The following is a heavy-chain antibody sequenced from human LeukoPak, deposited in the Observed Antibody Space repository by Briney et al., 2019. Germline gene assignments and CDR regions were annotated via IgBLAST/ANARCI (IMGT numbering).Heavy chain of an antibody. J-gene: IGHJ4*02. Sequence: PSQTLSLTCTVSGGSISSGDYYWSWIRQPPGKGREWIGYIYYSGSTYYNPSLKSRVTISVDTSKNQFSLKLSSVTAADSAVYFCAREGREPAAGMDYWGQGTLVTVSS. CDR3: AREGREPAAGMDY. CDR2: IYYSGST. V-gene: IGHV4-30-4*08. D-gene: IGHD6-13*01. CDR1: GGSISSGDYY.